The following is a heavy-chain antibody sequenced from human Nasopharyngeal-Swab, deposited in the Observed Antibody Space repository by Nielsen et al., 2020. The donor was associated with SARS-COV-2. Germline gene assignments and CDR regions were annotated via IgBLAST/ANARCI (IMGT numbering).Heavy chain of an antibody. CDR2: ISAYNGNT. D-gene: IGHD6-13*01. J-gene: IGHJ6*03. CDR1: GYTFTSYG. V-gene: IGHV1-18*01. CDR3: ASSSSGYSSSWYYYYYMDV. Sequence: ASVKVSCKASGYTFTSYGISWVRQAPGQGLEWMGWISAYNGNTNYAQKLQGRVTMTTDTSTSTAYMELRSLRSGDTAVYYCASSSSGYSSSWYYYYYMDVWGKGTTVTVSS.